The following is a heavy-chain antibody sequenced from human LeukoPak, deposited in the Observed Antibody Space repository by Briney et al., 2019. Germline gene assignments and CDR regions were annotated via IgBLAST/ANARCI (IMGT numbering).Heavy chain of an antibody. V-gene: IGHV3-30*18. D-gene: IGHD1-1*01. CDR2: ISYDGSNT. J-gene: IGHJ5*02. CDR3: AKSERQLTDWFDP. CDR1: GFTLSRHG. Sequence: GRSLRLSCAASGFTLSRHGMHWVRQAPGKGLGWGAVISYDGSNTYYADSVKGRFTISRDKSKNTLYLQMNSLRAEDTAVYYCAKSERQLTDWFDPWGQGTLVTVSS.